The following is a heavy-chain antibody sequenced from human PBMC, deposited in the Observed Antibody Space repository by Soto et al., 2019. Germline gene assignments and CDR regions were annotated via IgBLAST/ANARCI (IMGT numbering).Heavy chain of an antibody. J-gene: IGHJ3*02. D-gene: IGHD3-22*01. CDR1: GFVFSDFG. CDR2: ISFDGKKK. CDR3: AKNRRMIVAVIDAFDN. Sequence: QVQLVESGGGVVQPGRSLRLSCVGSGFVFSDFGMNWVRQAPGKGLEWVAVISFDGKKKYYADSVKGRFSISTDNSKNTVSLQINSLGAEDTAVYYCAKNRRMIVAVIDAFDNWGQGTMVTVSS. V-gene: IGHV3-30*18.